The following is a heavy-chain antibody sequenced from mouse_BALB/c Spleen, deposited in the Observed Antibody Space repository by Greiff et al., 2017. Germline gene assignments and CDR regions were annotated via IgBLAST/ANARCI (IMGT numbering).Heavy chain of an antibody. J-gene: IGHJ4*01. V-gene: IGHV5-4*02. Sequence: EVMLVESGGGLVKPGGSLKLSCAASGFTFSDYYMYWVRQTPEKRLEWVATISDGGSYTYYPDSVKGRFTISRDNAKNNLYLQMSSLKSEDTAMYYCARHDADYAMDYWGQGTSVTVSS. D-gene: IGHD2-3*01. CDR2: ISDGGSYT. CDR3: ARHDADYAMDY. CDR1: GFTFSDYY.